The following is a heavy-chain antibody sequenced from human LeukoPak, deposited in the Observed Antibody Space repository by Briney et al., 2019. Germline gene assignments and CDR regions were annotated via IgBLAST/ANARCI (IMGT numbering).Heavy chain of an antibody. V-gene: IGHV3-30-3*01. CDR1: GFTFSAYA. CDR3: ARDLYDILTGYYMRFDY. Sequence: GGSLRLSYAASGFTFSAYAIHWVRRAPGKGLEWEAYISYDGGTKDYTDSVKGRFTISRDNSKNTLFLQMNSLRAEDTAVYYCARDLYDILTGYYMRFDYWGQGTLVTVSS. CDR2: ISYDGGTK. J-gene: IGHJ4*02. D-gene: IGHD3-9*01.